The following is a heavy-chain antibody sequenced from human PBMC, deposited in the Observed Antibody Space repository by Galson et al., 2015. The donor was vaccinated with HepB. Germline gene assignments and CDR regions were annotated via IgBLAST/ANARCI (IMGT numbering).Heavy chain of an antibody. D-gene: IGHD6-19*01. Sequence: SLRLSCAASEFTVSGNYMSWVRQAPGRGLEWVSVIYSGGTTHYADSVKGRFASSRDSSKNTVYLQMNSLRVEDTAVYYCASSIVAGTQPLKYWGQGTLVTVSS. V-gene: IGHV3-53*01. CDR3: ASSIVAGTQPLKY. J-gene: IGHJ4*01. CDR1: EFTVSGNY. CDR2: IYSGGTT.